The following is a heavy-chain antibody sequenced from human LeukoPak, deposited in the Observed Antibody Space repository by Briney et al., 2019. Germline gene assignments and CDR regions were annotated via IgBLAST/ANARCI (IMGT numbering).Heavy chain of an antibody. V-gene: IGHV4-59*12. CDR1: GGSISSYY. CDR2: IYYGGST. CDR3: ARDPWTSDY. J-gene: IGHJ4*02. D-gene: IGHD3/OR15-3a*01. Sequence: SETLSLTCTVSGGSISSYYWNWIRQPPGKGLEWIGYIYYGGSTNYNPSLKSRVTISVDTSKNQFSLKLSSVTAADTAVYFCARDPWTSDYWGQGTLVTVSS.